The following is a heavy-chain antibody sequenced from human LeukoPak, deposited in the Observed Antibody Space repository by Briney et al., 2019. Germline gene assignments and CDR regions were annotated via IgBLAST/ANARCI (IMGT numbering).Heavy chain of an antibody. D-gene: IGHD6-19*01. V-gene: IGHV3-7*05. Sequence: GWSLRLSCAASGFTFSSYWMSWVRQAAGKGLEWVANIKQDGSEKQYVDSVKGRFTISRDNAKNSLYLQMNSLRAEDTAVYYCARCWAVAGTRWFDPWGQGTLVTVSS. CDR1: GFTFSSYW. CDR2: IKQDGSEK. CDR3: ARCWAVAGTRWFDP. J-gene: IGHJ5*02.